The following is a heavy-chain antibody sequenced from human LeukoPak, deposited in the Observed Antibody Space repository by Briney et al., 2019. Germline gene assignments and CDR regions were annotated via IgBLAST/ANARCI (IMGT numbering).Heavy chain of an antibody. CDR1: GGTFSSYA. CDR2: IIPIFGTA. D-gene: IGHD4-17*01. CDR3: AQNPHDYGDYPSWFDP. J-gene: IGHJ5*02. Sequence: SVKVSCKASGGTFSSYAISWVRQAPGQGLEWMGGIIPIFGTANYAQKFQGRVTITADESTSTAYMELSSLRSEDTAVYYCAQNPHDYGDYPSWFDPWGQGTLVTVSS. V-gene: IGHV1-69*13.